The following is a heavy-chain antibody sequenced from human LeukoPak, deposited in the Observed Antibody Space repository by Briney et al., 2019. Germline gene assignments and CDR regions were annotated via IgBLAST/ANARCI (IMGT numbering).Heavy chain of an antibody. CDR3: ARIRDGSNFGRGLDS. CDR1: GFTFSSYA. CDR2: ISSGGGST. V-gene: IGHV3-23*01. Sequence: GGSLRLSCAASGFTFSSYAMSWVRQAPGKGLEWVSAISSGGGSTYDADSVKGRFTISRDNSKNTLYLQMNSLRAEDTAVYYCARIRDGSNFGRGLDSWGQGTLVTVSS. D-gene: IGHD3-3*01. J-gene: IGHJ4*02.